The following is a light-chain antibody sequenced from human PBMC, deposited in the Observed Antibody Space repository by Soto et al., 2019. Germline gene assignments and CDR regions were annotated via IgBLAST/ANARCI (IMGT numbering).Light chain of an antibody. CDR3: CSYAGSSMFV. CDR1: SSDVGTYNL. Sequence: QSALTQPASVSGSPGQSITISCTGSSSDVGTYNLVSWYQHHPGKAPKLMISEVVKRPSGVSNRFSGSKSSNTASLTISGLQAEDEADYYCCSYAGSSMFVFGGGTKLTVL. V-gene: IGLV2-23*02. J-gene: IGLJ2*01. CDR2: EVV.